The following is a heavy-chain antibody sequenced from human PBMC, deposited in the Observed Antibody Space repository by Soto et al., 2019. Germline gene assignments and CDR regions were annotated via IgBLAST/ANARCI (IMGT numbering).Heavy chain of an antibody. D-gene: IGHD3-22*01. CDR2: ISSSGGST. J-gene: IGHJ4*02. CDR3: AKYQPMTQPRPYFDY. V-gene: IGHV3-23*01. CDR1: GFTFSSYA. Sequence: EVQLLESGGDLIQPGGSLRLSCAASGFTFSSYAMSWVRQAPGKGLGWVSGISSSGGSTFYADSVEGRSTIARDNSRNTLYLQMNSLRAEDTAIYSWAKYQPMTQPRPYFDYWGQGTLVTVSS.